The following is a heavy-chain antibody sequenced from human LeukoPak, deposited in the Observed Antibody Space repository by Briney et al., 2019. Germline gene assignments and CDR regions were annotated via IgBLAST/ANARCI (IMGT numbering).Heavy chain of an antibody. CDR2: IYYSGST. CDR3: ATYGATGYYGFAY. J-gene: IGHJ4*02. D-gene: IGHD3-9*01. CDR1: GGSISSYY. V-gene: IGHV4-59*01. Sequence: SETLSLTCTVSGGSISSYYWSWVRQPPGEGLEWIGYIYYSGSTNYNPSLKSRVTISVDTSKNQFSLKLSSVTAADTAVYYCATYGATGYYGFAYWGQGTLVTVSS.